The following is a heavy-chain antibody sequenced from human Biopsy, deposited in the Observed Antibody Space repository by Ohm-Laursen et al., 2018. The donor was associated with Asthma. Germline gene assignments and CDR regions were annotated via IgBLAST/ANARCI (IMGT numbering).Heavy chain of an antibody. D-gene: IGHD5-12*01. V-gene: IGHV1-18*01. Sequence: ASVKVSCKTSGYTFNSDGITWVRQAPGQGLEWMGWISVYNGNTKVAQKLQDRVTMITDTSTSTAYMELRSLRSDDTAVYFCARAVDFAHYYGIDVWGQGTTVTVS. CDR3: ARAVDFAHYYGIDV. CDR1: GYTFNSDG. CDR2: ISVYNGNT. J-gene: IGHJ6*02.